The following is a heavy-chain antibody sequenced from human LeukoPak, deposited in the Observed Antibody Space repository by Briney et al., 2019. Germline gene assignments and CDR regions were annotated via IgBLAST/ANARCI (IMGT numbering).Heavy chain of an antibody. D-gene: IGHD2-2*01. CDR3: AREYSSSRYDY. CDR2: VYYSGTT. CDR1: SGSISSTGYY. V-gene: IGHV4-39*07. J-gene: IGHJ4*02. Sequence: NPSETLSLTCSVSSGSISSTGYYWGWIRQPPGKGLEWIGSVYYSGTTYYNPSLKSRVTISVDTSKNQFSLRLSSVTAADTAVYYCAREYSSSRYDYWGQGTLVSVSS.